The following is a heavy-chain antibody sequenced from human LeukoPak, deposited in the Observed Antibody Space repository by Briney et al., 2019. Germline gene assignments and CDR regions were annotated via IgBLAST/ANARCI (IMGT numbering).Heavy chain of an antibody. D-gene: IGHD4-11*01. CDR2: ISYDGSNK. Sequence: GESLRLSCAASGFTFSSYAMHWVRQAPGKGLEWVAVISYDGSNKYYADSVKGRFTISRDNSKNTLYLQMNSLRAEDTAVYYCARDRATVTSGIDYWGQGTLVTVSS. CDR1: GFTFSSYA. J-gene: IGHJ4*02. V-gene: IGHV3-30-3*01. CDR3: ARDRATVTSGIDY.